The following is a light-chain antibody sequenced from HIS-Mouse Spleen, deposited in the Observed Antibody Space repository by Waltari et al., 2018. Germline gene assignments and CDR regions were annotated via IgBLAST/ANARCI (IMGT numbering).Light chain of an antibody. CDR1: SSDVGGSNY. V-gene: IGLV2-14*03. CDR3: SSYTSSSTYV. CDR2: DVS. Sequence: QSALTQPASVSGSPGQSITIPCTGTSSDVGGSNYVSWYQQHPGKAPRLMIYDVSNRTAGVSISFSGSKSGNTASRTISGLQAEDEADYYCSSYTSSSTYVFGAGAKVTVL. J-gene: IGLJ1*01.